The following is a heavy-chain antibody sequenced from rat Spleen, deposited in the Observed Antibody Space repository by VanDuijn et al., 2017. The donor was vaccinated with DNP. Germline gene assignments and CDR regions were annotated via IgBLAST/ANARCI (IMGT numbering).Heavy chain of an antibody. Sequence: EVQLEESGGGLVQPGRSLKLSCAGSGFTFSDYNMAWVRQAPRKGLEWVATISYDGSSTYYRDSVKGRFTTSRDNAKSTLYLQMDSLRSEDTATYYCARPDYWGQGVMVTVSS. CDR3: ARPDY. J-gene: IGHJ2*01. CDR2: ISYDGSST. CDR1: GFTFSDYN. V-gene: IGHV5-7*01.